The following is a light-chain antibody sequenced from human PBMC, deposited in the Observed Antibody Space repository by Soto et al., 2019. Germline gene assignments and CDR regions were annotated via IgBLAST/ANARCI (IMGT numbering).Light chain of an antibody. CDR3: QKYDSAPWT. CDR1: QGISSY. V-gene: IGKV1-27*01. CDR2: AAS. Sequence: DIQMTQSPSSLSASVGDRVTITCRASQGISSYLAWYQQKPGKVPKLLMYAASTLHSGVPSRFSGSGSGTDFTLTISSLQPEDVATYYCQKYDSAPWTFGQGTKVVIK. J-gene: IGKJ1*01.